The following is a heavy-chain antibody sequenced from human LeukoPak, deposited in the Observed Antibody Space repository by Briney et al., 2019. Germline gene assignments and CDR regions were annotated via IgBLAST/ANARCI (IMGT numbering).Heavy chain of an antibody. CDR2: IDISGST. CDR3: AAQPDF. D-gene: IGHD5-18*01. V-gene: IGHV4-4*07. CDR1: GGSISSYY. Sequence: SETLSLTCTVSGGSISSYYWSWIRQPAGKGLEWIGRIDISGSTNYNPSLKSRVTMSVDTSKNQFSLKLTSVTAADTAVYYCAAQPDFWGQGTLVTVSS. J-gene: IGHJ4*02.